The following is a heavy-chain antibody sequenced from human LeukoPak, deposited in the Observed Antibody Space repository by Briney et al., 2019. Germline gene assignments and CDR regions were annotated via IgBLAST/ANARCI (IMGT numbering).Heavy chain of an antibody. V-gene: IGHV3-38-3*01. CDR2: ISGGST. CDR3: AKDSLITMIVARSFDY. J-gene: IGHJ4*02. Sequence: GGSLRLSCAASGFTVSSNEMSWVRQAPGKGLEWVSSISGGSTYYADSRKGRFTISRDNAKNSLYLQMNSLRAEDTAVYYCAKDSLITMIVARSFDYWGQGTLVTVSS. CDR1: GFTVSSNE. D-gene: IGHD3-22*01.